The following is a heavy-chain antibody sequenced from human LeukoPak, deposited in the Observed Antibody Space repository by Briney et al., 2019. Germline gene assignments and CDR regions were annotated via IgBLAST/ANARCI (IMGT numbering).Heavy chain of an antibody. Sequence: VASVKVSCKASGYTFFSYGISWVRQAPGQRLEWMGWINAGNGNTKYSQKFQGRVTITRDTSASTAYMELSSLRSEDTAVYYCARPDIVVDWGQGTLVTVSS. CDR1: GYTFFSYG. J-gene: IGHJ4*02. CDR2: INAGNGNT. V-gene: IGHV1-3*01. CDR3: ARPDIVVD. D-gene: IGHD2-15*01.